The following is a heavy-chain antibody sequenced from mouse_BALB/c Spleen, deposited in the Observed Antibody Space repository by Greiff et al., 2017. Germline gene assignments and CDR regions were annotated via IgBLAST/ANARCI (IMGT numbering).Heavy chain of an antibody. D-gene: IGHD1-1*01. CDR2: INPSTGYT. CDR3: ARVLRTGNYAMDY. V-gene: IGHV1-7*01. Sequence: QVQLQQSGAELAKPGASVKMSCKASGYTFTSYWMHWVKQRPGQGLEWIGYINPSTGYTEYNQKFKDKATLTADKSSSTAYMQLSSLTSEDSAVYYGARVLRTGNYAMDYWGQGTSVTVSS. J-gene: IGHJ4*01. CDR1: GYTFTSYW.